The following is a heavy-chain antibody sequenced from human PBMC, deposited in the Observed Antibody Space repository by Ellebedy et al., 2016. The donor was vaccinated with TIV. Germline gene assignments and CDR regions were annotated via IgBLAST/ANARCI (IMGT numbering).Heavy chain of an antibody. J-gene: IGHJ6*02. V-gene: IGHV4-59*01. CDR3: ARGLLYYDFWSGYYKGAGDYYYGMDV. CDR2: LYYSGST. CDR1: GDSISSYY. D-gene: IGHD3-3*01. Sequence: MPSETLSLTCTVSGDSISSYYWSWIRQPPGKGLGWNGYLYYSGSTHYNPSLKSRVTISVESSKNQFCLKLSSVTAADTAVYYCARGLLYYDFWSGYYKGAGDYYYGMDVWGQGTTVTVSS.